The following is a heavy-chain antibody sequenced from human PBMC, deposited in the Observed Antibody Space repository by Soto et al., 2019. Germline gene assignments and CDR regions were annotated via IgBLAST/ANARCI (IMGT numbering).Heavy chain of an antibody. CDR3: ARGGAGRPDY. CDR1: GFTFSSYG. CDR2: ISSGTPTT. Sequence: EVQLVHSGGGLVQPGGSLRLSCAASGFTFSSYGMNWVRQAPGKGLEWVSYISSGTPTTNYADSVRGRFIISRDNAKSSLYLQLNNLRDDDTAVYYCARGGAGRPDYWGQGTLVIVSS. J-gene: IGHJ4*02. V-gene: IGHV3-48*02. D-gene: IGHD6-13*01.